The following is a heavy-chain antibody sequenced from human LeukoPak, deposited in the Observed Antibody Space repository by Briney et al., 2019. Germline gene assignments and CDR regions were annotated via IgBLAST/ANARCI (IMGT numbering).Heavy chain of an antibody. CDR2: ISSSSSYI. CDR1: GFTFSSYS. J-gene: IGHJ4*02. V-gene: IGHV3-21*01. CDR3: ARVLGGYNFFSF. Sequence: GGSLRLSCAASGFTFSSYSMNWVRQAPGKGLEWVSSISSSSSYIYYADSVKGRFTISRDNAKNSLYLQMNSLRAEDTAVYYCARVLGGYNFFSFWGQGTLVTVSS. D-gene: IGHD5-24*01.